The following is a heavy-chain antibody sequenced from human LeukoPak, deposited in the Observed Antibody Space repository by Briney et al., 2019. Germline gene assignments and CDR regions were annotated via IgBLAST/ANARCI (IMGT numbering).Heavy chain of an antibody. J-gene: IGHJ6*03. CDR2: IYTSGST. V-gene: IGHV4-61*05. Sequence: KASETLSLTCTVSGGSISSSSYYWGWIRQPPGKGLEWIGRIYTSGSTNYNPSLKSRVTMSVDTSKNQFSLKLSSVTAADTAVYYCARVDIVVVPAAITPDRDYYYMDVWGKGTTVTVSS. D-gene: IGHD2-2*02. CDR1: GGSISSSSYY. CDR3: ARVDIVVVPAAITPDRDYYYMDV.